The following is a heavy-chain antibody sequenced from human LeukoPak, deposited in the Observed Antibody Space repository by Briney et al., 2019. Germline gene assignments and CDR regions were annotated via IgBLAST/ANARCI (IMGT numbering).Heavy chain of an antibody. CDR3: ARGICYSSSWDWSYYYYYYMDV. CDR2: IYYSGST. CDR1: GGSISSHY. D-gene: IGHD6-13*01. V-gene: IGHV4-59*11. J-gene: IGHJ6*03. Sequence: PSETLSLTCTVSGGSISSHYWSWIRQPPGKGLEWIGYIYYSGSTNYNPSLRSRVTISVDTSKNQFSLKLSSVTAADTAVYYCARGICYSSSWDWSYYYYYYMDVWGKGTTVTVSS.